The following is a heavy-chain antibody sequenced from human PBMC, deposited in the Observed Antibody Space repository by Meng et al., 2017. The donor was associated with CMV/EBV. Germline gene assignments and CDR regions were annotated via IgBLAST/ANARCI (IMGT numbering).Heavy chain of an antibody. D-gene: IGHD3-3*01. V-gene: IGHV1-18*01. CDR2: ISAYNGNT. CDR3: ARDYSPLGRWLYYDFWSGQSEGYWFDP. J-gene: IGHJ5*02. Sequence: WVRQAPGQGLEWMGWISAYNGNTNYAQKLQGRVTMTTDTSTSTAYMELRSLRSDDTAVYYCARDYSPLGRWLYYDFWSGQSEGYWFDPWGQGTLVTVSS.